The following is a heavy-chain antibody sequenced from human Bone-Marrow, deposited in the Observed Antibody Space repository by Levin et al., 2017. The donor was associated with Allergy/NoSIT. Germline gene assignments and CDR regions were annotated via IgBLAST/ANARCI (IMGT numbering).Heavy chain of an antibody. CDR1: GGSFSGYY. D-gene: IGHD6-19*01. J-gene: IGHJ5*02. Sequence: SETLSLTCVVSGGSFSGYYWSWIRQAPGKGLEWIGEINQSGSTNYNPSLTSRITMSVDTSERHFSLEMKYVTAADTAVYYCARGGSGGYSCFDPWGQGTLVTVSS. CDR3: ARGGSGGYSCFDP. V-gene: IGHV4-34*01. CDR2: INQSGST.